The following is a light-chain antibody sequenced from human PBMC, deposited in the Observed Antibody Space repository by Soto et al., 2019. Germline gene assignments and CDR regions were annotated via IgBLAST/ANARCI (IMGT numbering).Light chain of an antibody. CDR2: GAS. CDR1: QSVSSN. J-gene: IGKJ1*01. Sequence: EIVMTQSPATLSVSPGERATLSCRASQSVSSNLAWYQQKPGQAPRLLIYGASTRATGIPARFSGSGSGTEFTLTISSLQSKDFAVYYCQQYNNWPPWKFGQGTKVEIK. V-gene: IGKV3-15*01. CDR3: QQYNNWPPWK.